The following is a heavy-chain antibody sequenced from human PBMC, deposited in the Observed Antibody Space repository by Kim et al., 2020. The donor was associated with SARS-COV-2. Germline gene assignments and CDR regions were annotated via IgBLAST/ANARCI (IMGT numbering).Heavy chain of an antibody. Sequence: GGSLRLSCAASGFTFSSNYMSWVRQAPGKGLEWVSVIYSGGSTYYADSLKGRFTISRDNSKNTLYLQMNSLRAEDTAVYYCARASVVTLVGYYYYGMDVWGPGTPVTVSS. CDR2: IYSGGST. CDR1: GFTFSSNY. D-gene: IGHD2-21*02. V-gene: IGHV3-53*01. J-gene: IGHJ6*02. CDR3: ARASVVTLVGYYYYGMDV.